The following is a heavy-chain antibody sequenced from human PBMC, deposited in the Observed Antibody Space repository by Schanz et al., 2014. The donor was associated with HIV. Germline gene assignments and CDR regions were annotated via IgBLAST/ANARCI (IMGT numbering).Heavy chain of an antibody. Sequence: EVQLAESGGGLVKPGDSLRLSCAASGFSFNIYSMIWVRQAPGKGLEWVSSISSRSNYMYYADSVKGRFTISRDNAKNSLYLQMNSLRPEDTGVYYCARTGTVADFWGQGTLVTVSP. J-gene: IGHJ4*02. CDR1: GFSFNIYS. D-gene: IGHD6-19*01. CDR2: ISSRSNYM. CDR3: ARTGTVADF. V-gene: IGHV3-21*01.